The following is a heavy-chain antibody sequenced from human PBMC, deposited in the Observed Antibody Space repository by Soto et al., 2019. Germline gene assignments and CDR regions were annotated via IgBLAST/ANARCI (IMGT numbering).Heavy chain of an antibody. D-gene: IGHD5-12*01. CDR1: GFTFTTSA. V-gene: IGHV1-58*01. CDR3: AAVEMATITDFDY. Sequence: QMQLVQSGPEVRKPGTSVKVSCKASGFTFTTSAVQWVRQAPGQGLEWIGWIVVGNRNTNYAQKFQERVTITRDMSTSTAYMELSSLRSDDTAVYYCAAVEMATITDFDYWGQGTLVTVSS. J-gene: IGHJ4*02. CDR2: IVVGNRNT.